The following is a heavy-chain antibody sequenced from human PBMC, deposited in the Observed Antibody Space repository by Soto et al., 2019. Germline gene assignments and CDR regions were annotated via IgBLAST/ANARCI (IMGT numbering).Heavy chain of an antibody. J-gene: IGHJ1*01. CDR2: IIPIFGVA. D-gene: IGHD5-18*01. V-gene: IGHV1-69*02. CDR1: GGTFGSYT. CDR3: ARGGGAYSY. Sequence: QVQLVQSGAEVKEPGSSVNVSCKASGGTFGSYTISWVRQAPGQGLEWMGRIIPIFGVADYAQKFQGRLTITADKSTSTAYMELSSLKSEDTAVYYCARGGGAYSYWGQGTLVTVS.